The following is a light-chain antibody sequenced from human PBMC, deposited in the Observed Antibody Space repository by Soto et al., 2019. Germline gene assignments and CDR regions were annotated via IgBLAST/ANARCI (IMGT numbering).Light chain of an antibody. CDR2: GNS. CDR3: QYYDSSLSAYV. Sequence: QSVLTEPPSVSGAPGQKVTISCNWSSSNIGAGYDLHWYQQLPGAAPKLLLYGNSNRPSGVPDRFSGSKSGTSASLAITGIQAEDEADYYCQYYDSSLSAYVFGTGTKVTVL. V-gene: IGLV1-40*01. J-gene: IGLJ1*01. CDR1: SSNIGAGYD.